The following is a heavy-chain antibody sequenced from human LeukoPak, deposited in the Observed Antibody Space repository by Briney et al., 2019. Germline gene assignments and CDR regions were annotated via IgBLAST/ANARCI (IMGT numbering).Heavy chain of an antibody. CDR1: GFTVSSIY. V-gene: IGHV3-23*01. D-gene: IGHD6-13*01. CDR2: ISGSGGST. J-gene: IGHJ5*02. CDR3: AKDTLSSSWYNWFDP. Sequence: GGSLRLSCAASGFTVSSIYMSWVRQAPGKGLEWVSAISGSGGSTYYADSVKGRFTISRDNSKNTLYLQMNSLRAEDTAVYYCAKDTLSSSWYNWFDPWGQGTLVTVSS.